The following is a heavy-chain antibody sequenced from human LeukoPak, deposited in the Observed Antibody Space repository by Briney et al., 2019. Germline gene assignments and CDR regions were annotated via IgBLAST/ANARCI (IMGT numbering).Heavy chain of an antibody. CDR2: INPNSGDT. D-gene: IGHD4-11*01. Sequence: ASVKVSCKASGYTFTAYYIRWVRQAPGQGLEWMGRINPNSGDTNYAQKFQGRVTMTRDTSISTAYMELSRLRSDDTAVYYCAREGSQDYSNYFNWFDPWGQGTPVTVSS. J-gene: IGHJ5*02. V-gene: IGHV1-2*06. CDR3: AREGSQDYSNYFNWFDP. CDR1: GYTFTAYY.